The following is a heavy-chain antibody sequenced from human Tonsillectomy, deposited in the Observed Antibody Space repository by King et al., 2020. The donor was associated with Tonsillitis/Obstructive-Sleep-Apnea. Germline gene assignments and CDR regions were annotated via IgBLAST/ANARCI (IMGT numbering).Heavy chain of an antibody. CDR2: INHSGST. D-gene: IGHD2-2*02. J-gene: IGHJ6*03. Sequence: QLQQWGAGLLKPSETLSLTCAVYGGYFSGYYWSWIRQPPGKGLEGSGEINHSGSTNYNPSLTSRGTISVDTSKNQFSLKLSSVTAADTAVYYCAGGVPAAIHDYYYFYMDVWGKGTTVTVSS. CDR1: GGYFSGYY. V-gene: IGHV4-34*01. CDR3: AGGVPAAIHDYYYFYMDV.